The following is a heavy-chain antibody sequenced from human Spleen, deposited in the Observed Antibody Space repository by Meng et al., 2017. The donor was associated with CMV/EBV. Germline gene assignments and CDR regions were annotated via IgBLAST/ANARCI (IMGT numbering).Heavy chain of an antibody. Sequence: GGSLRLSCAASGFTFSSYAMYWVRQAPGKGLEWVSGISNSGGGTYYADSVKGRFTISRDNSKNMVYLQMKSLRADDTARYYCAKTLNGYGGEDSWGQGTLVTVSS. CDR3: AKTLNGYGGEDS. D-gene: IGHD5-18*01. CDR1: GFTFSSYA. V-gene: IGHV3-23*01. CDR2: ISNSGGGT. J-gene: IGHJ4*02.